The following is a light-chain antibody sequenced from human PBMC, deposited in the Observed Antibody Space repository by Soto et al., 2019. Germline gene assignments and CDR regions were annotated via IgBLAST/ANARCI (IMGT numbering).Light chain of an antibody. CDR3: SSYTTSSTPHYV. CDR1: SREVVGYNS. V-gene: IGLV2-14*03. Sequence: QSVLTQPASVSGSPGQSITISCTGTSREVVGYNSVSWYQHHPGKAPKLMIFDVSDRPSGVSSRFSGSKSGNTASLTISGLQAEDEADYYCSSYTTSSTPHYVFGPGTKVTVL. CDR2: DVS. J-gene: IGLJ1*01.